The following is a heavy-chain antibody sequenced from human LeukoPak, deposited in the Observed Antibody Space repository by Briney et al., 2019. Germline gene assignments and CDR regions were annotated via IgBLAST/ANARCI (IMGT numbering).Heavy chain of an antibody. J-gene: IGHJ4*02. CDR1: GGTLSSYA. CDR2: IIPIFGTA. CDR3: ARDTELGGLDY. V-gene: IGHV1-69*05. D-gene: IGHD7-27*01. Sequence: GASVKVSCKASGGTLSSYAISWVRQAPGQGLEWMGGIIPIFGTANYAQKFQGRVTITTDESTSTAYMELSSLRSEDTAVYYCARDTELGGLDYWGQGTLVTVSS.